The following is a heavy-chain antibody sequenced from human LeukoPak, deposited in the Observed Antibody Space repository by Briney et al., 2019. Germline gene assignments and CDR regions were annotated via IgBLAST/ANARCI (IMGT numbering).Heavy chain of an antibody. Sequence: KPSETLSLTCTVSGGSISSYYWSWIRQPPGKGLEWIGYIHHSGDTRYNPSLKSRVTMSIDTSQYQFSLKVNFVTAADTAVYYCVASGPPAPANWFDPWGQETLVSVSS. CDR1: GGSISSYY. V-gene: IGHV4-59*03. J-gene: IGHJ5*02. D-gene: IGHD1-14*01. CDR3: VASGPPAPANWFDP. CDR2: IHHSGDT.